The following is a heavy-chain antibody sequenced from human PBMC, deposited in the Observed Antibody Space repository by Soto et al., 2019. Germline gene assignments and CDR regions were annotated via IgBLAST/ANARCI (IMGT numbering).Heavy chain of an antibody. CDR2: ISSNGDNT. CDR3: VKIEGHSYHY. D-gene: IGHD5-18*01. Sequence: SLRLSCSASGFPFSSYAMHWVRQAPGKGLEYVSAISSNGDNTYYADSVKGRFTISRDNSKNTLYLQMSSLRPQDTAVYYCVKIEGHSYHYWGQGTLVTVSS. CDR1: GFPFSSYA. V-gene: IGHV3-64D*08. J-gene: IGHJ4*02.